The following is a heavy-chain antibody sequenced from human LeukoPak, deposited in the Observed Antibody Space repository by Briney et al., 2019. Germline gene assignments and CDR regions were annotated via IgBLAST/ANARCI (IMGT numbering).Heavy chain of an antibody. D-gene: IGHD6-25*01. Sequence: SETLSLTCTVSGGAIISDNFYWGWVRQPPGKGLEWVGSINYSGTTYYNPSLRSRVSISVDTSRTQFFLRLNSVTAADTAVYYCGRLFDSWGQGIPVIVSS. CDR1: GGAIISDNFY. CDR3: GRLFDS. V-gene: IGHV4-39*01. J-gene: IGHJ4*02. CDR2: INYSGTT.